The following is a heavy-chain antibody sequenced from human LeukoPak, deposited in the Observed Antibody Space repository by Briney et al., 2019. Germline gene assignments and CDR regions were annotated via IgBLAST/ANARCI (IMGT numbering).Heavy chain of an antibody. CDR3: ASSYYDILTGYYALYFDY. CDR2: IYYSGST. Sequence: SETLSLTCTVSGGSISSSSYYWGWIRQPPGKGLEWIVSIYYSGSTYYNPSLKSRVTISVDTSKNQFSLKLSSVTAADTAVYYCASSYYDILTGYYALYFDYWGQGTLVTVSS. J-gene: IGHJ4*02. V-gene: IGHV4-39*01. CDR1: GGSISSSSYY. D-gene: IGHD3-9*01.